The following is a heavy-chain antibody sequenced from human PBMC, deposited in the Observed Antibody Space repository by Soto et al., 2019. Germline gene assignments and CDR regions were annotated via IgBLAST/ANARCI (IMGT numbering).Heavy chain of an antibody. Sequence: GGSLRLSCTASGFTFSSYEMTWVRQAPGKGLEWISYITSGGTTYYADSAKGRFTISRDNAKNSLYLHLNSLTAEDTAIYYCARVLYATWSSFDYWGQGTLVTVS. CDR3: ARVLYATWSSFDY. D-gene: IGHD1-26*01. V-gene: IGHV3-48*03. J-gene: IGHJ4*02. CDR1: GFTFSSYE. CDR2: ITSGGTT.